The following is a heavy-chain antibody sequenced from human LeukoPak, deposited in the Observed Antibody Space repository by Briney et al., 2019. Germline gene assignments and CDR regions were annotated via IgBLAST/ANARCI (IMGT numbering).Heavy chain of an antibody. D-gene: IGHD2-15*01. Sequence: SVKVSCKASGGTFSSYAISWVRQAPGQGLEWMGGIIPIFGTANYAQKFQGRVTITADESTSTAYMELSSLRSEDTAVYYCASHDRSGGSCYSWFHYYYYGMDVWGQGTTVTVSS. V-gene: IGHV1-69*13. J-gene: IGHJ6*02. CDR2: IIPIFGTA. CDR1: GGTFSSYA. CDR3: ASHDRSGGSCYSWFHYYYYGMDV.